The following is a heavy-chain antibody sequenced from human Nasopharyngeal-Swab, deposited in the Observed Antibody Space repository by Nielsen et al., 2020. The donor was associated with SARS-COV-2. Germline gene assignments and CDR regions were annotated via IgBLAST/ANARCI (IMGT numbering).Heavy chain of an antibody. J-gene: IGHJ4*02. CDR2: ISSSSSTI. CDR3: AREGRWELPVPFDY. D-gene: IGHD1-26*01. V-gene: IGHV3-48*04. CDR1: GFTFSSYS. Sequence: GGSLRLSCAASGFTFSSYSMNWVRQAPGKGLEWVSYISSSSSTIYYADSVKGRFTISRDNAKNSLYLQMNSLRAEDTAVYYCAREGRWELPVPFDYWGQGTLVPSPQ.